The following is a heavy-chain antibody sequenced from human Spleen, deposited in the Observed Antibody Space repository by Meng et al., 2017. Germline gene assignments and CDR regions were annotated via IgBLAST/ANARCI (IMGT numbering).Heavy chain of an antibody. CDR2: INHGGST. J-gene: IGHJ3*02. D-gene: IGHD3-10*01. Sequence: QWHRSQWGAGFLKPSETLSLTSAVSGGSFSGYYWNWIRQPPGKGLEWIGEINHGGSTNYISSLKSRVTMSVDTSKSRFSLSLRSVTVADTAMYFCARGQGRLDAIDIWGQGTMVTVSS. CDR1: GGSFSGYY. V-gene: IGHV4-34*01. CDR3: ARGQGRLDAIDI.